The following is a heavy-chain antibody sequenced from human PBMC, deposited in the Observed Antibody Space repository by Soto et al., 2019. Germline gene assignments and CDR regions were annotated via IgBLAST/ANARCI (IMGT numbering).Heavy chain of an antibody. V-gene: IGHV1-69*01. Sequence: SVKVSCKASGGTFSSYAISWVRQAPGQGLEWMGGIIPIFGTANYAQKFQGRVTITADESTSTAYMELSSLRSEDTAVYYCASSLKAGTYCGGDCYPMGFQHWGQGTLVTVSS. D-gene: IGHD2-21*02. CDR2: IIPIFGTA. CDR3: ASSLKAGTYCGGDCYPMGFQH. CDR1: GGTFSSYA. J-gene: IGHJ1*01.